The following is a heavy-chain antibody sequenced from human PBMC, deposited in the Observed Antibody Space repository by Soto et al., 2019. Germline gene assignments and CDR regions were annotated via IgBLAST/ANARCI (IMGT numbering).Heavy chain of an antibody. CDR1: GFTFSSYS. CDR3: AKDMELYP. J-gene: IGHJ5*02. V-gene: IGHV3-23*01. Sequence: PGGSLRLSCAASGFTFSSYSMSWVRQAPGKGLEWVSSISGGSVSTYYADSVKGRFTISRDNSRNTLYLQMNSLRAEDTAVYYCAKDMELYPWGQGTLVTVSS. CDR2: ISGGSVST. D-gene: IGHD1-1*01.